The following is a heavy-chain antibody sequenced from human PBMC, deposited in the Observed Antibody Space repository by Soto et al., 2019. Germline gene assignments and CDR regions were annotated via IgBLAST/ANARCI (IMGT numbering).Heavy chain of an antibody. CDR3: ARERGGAIIVGVTGTFDV. D-gene: IGHD1-26*01. CDR1: GGTFSSYA. Sequence: QVQLVQSGAEVKKPGSSVKVSCKASGGTFSSYAISWVRQSPGQGLEWMGGIIAILGKAYYAEKFQGRVTITADESTSTAYMELSSLRSEDTAVYYCARERGGAIIVGVTGTFDVWGQGTLVTVSS. V-gene: IGHV1-69*01. CDR2: IIAILGKA. J-gene: IGHJ3*01.